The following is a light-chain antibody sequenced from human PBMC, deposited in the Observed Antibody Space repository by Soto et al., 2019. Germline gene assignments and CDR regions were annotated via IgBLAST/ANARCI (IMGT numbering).Light chain of an antibody. V-gene: IGKV3-11*01. Sequence: EIVLTQSPATLSLSPGERATLSCRASQSVSSYLAWYQQKPGQAPRLLIYDASNMATGIPARFSGSGSGTDFTLTISRLAPEDFAVYYCQQRSNWLTFGGGTKVEIK. CDR3: QQRSNWLT. CDR2: DAS. J-gene: IGKJ4*01. CDR1: QSVSSY.